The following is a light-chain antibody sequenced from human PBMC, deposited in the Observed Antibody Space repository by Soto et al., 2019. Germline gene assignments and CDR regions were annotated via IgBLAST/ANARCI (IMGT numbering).Light chain of an antibody. CDR3: QQYGSSPRT. V-gene: IGKV3-20*01. CDR1: QSVSSSY. J-gene: IGKJ1*01. Sequence: EIVLTQSPGTLSLSPGERATLSCRASQSVSSSYLTWYQQKPGQAPRLLIYGASSRATGIHDRFSGSGSGTDVTLTISRLEPEDFAGYYCQQYGSSPRTFGRGTEVEIK. CDR2: GAS.